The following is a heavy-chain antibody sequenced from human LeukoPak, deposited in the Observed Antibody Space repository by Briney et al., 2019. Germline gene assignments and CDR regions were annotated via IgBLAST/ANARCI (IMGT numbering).Heavy chain of an antibody. J-gene: IGHJ4*02. V-gene: IGHV4-39*01. Sequence: PSETLSLTCTVSGVSISSSYSYWGWIRQPPGMGLEWIGSIYYTGNTYYNASLKSQVSISIDTSKNQFSLKLTSVTAADPAVYYCARQTGSGLFILPGGQGTLVTVSS. CDR1: GVSISSSYSY. CDR2: IYYTGNT. D-gene: IGHD3/OR15-3a*01. CDR3: ARQTGSGLFILP.